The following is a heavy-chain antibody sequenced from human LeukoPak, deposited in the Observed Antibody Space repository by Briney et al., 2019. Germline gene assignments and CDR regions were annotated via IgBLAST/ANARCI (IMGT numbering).Heavy chain of an antibody. Sequence: GGSLRLSCAASVFTVTNYAMYWVRQAPGKGLEWVSAISGRDDSTYYADSVKGRFTISRDTSKNTLFLQMNSLRAEDTAVYYCAKWGDYDILTGYYDPDYWGQGTLVTVSS. CDR3: AKWGDYDILTGYYDPDY. D-gene: IGHD3-9*01. CDR2: ISGRDDST. J-gene: IGHJ4*02. CDR1: VFTVTNYA. V-gene: IGHV3-23*01.